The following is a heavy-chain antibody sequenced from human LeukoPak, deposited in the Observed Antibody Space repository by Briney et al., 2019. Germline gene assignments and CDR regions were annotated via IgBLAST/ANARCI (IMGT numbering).Heavy chain of an antibody. CDR2: ISSSSSYM. J-gene: IGHJ4*02. D-gene: IGHD4-11*01. CDR3: AREGRTYSIDY. Sequence: GGSLRLSCAASGFTFSSYSINWVRQAAGKGLEWVSSISSSSSYMYYADSVNGRFTISRDNAKYSLYLQMNSLRAEDTAVYYCAREGRTYSIDYWGQGTLVTVAS. CDR1: GFTFSSYS. V-gene: IGHV3-21*01.